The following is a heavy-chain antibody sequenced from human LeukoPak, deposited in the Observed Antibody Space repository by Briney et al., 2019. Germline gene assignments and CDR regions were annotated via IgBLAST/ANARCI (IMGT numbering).Heavy chain of an antibody. CDR1: GESFSIYY. D-gene: IGHD1-26*01. CDR3: ARGLGGRDDY. J-gene: IGHJ4*02. V-gene: IGHV4-34*01. Sequence: KTSQTLSLTCAIYGESFSIYYWSWIRQPPGKGLEWIGEINHSGSTNCNPSLKSRVTLSVDTSKNQFSLNLSSVTAADTAVYYCARGLGGRDDYWGQGTLVTVSS. CDR2: INHSGST.